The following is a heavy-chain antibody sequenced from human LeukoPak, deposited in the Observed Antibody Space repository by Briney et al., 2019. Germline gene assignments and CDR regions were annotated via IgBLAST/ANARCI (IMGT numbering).Heavy chain of an antibody. CDR3: TRALVS. J-gene: IGHJ5*02. CDR1: GFSFSDSW. V-gene: IGHV3-7*02. D-gene: IGHD3-16*01. CDR2: IKPDGTEI. Sequence: PGRSLRLSCAASGFSFSDSWMDWVRQAPGKRLEWVANIKPDGTEIYYLDAVKGRFTISRDNAKNSLYLQMQSLRAEDTAVYYCTRALVSWGQGVLVTVSS.